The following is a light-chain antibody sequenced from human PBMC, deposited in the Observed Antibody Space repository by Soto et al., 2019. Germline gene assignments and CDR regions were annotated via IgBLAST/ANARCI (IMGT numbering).Light chain of an antibody. CDR2: LGS. Sequence: DIVMTQSPLSLPVTPGEPASISCSSSHSLLHSNGYNYLDWYLQKPGQPPQLLIYLGSNRSSGVPDRFSGSGSGTDLTLKISRVEAEDVGVYYCMQALQTPITFGQGTRLEIK. CDR1: HSLLHSNGYNY. CDR3: MQALQTPIT. V-gene: IGKV2-28*01. J-gene: IGKJ5*01.